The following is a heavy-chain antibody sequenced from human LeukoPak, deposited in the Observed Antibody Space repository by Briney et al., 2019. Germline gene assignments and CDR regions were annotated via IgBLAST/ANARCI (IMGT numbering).Heavy chain of an antibody. CDR2: ISWDGGST. D-gene: IGHD1-26*01. CDR1: GFTFDDYA. Sequence: GGSLRLSCAASGFTFDDYAMHWVRQAPGKGLEWVSLISWDGGSTYYADYVKGRFTISRDNSKNSLYLQMNSLRAEDTALYYCAKSPDVIVGAPFDYWGQGTLVTVSS. CDR3: AKSPDVIVGAPFDY. V-gene: IGHV3-43D*03. J-gene: IGHJ4*02.